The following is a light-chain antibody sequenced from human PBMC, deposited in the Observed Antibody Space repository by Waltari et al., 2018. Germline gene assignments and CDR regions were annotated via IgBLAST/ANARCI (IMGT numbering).Light chain of an antibody. V-gene: IGLV1-40*01. CDR2: GST. CDR3: QSYDTSLSVV. CDR1: GSNIGAGSH. Sequence: QSVLTQPPSVSGAPGQRATISCTGSGSNIGAGSHFHWYQQRPRAAPKLLIYGSTSRPLGVPARFFGSTSGTSASLAITGLQAEDEADYYCQSYDTSLSVVFGGGTKLTVL. J-gene: IGLJ3*02.